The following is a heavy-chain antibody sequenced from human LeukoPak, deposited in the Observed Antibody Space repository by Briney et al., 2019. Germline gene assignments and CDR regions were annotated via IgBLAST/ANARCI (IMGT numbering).Heavy chain of an antibody. CDR2: IRYDGSNK. V-gene: IGHV3-30*02. CDR1: GFTFSSYG. D-gene: IGHD5-18*01. Sequence: GGSLRLSCAVSGFTFSSYGMHWVRQAPGKGLEWVAFIRYDGSNKYYADSVKGRFTISRDNSKNTLYLQMNSLRAEDTAVYYCARADWDTAMIDYWGQGTLVTVSS. CDR3: ARADWDTAMIDY. J-gene: IGHJ4*02.